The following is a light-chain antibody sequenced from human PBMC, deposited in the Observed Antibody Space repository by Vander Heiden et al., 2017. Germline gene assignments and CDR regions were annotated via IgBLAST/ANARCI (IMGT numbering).Light chain of an antibody. V-gene: IGKV3-11*01. CDR2: DAS. CDR3: QQRSNGPRT. J-gene: IGKJ2*01. Sequence: EIVFTQSTAPLSLSPEERAPLSCRASQSVSSYLAGYQQKPGQAPRLLIYDASNRAPGIPARFSGSGSGTDFTLTISSLEPEDFAVYYCQQRSNGPRTFGQGTKLEIK. CDR1: QSVSSY.